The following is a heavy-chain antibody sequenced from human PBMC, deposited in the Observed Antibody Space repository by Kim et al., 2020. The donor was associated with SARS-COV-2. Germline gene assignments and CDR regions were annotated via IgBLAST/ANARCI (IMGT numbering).Heavy chain of an antibody. Sequence: SVKVSCKASGGTFSNYAIIWVRQTPGQGLEWVGGIVPLFRATKYAQNFQGRVTITADESTNTAYMELSNLRSEDTAVYYCARDTPPHHYGNYTVCEIWGQRTMVTVSS. V-gene: IGHV1-69*13. D-gene: IGHD1-7*01. CDR3: ARDTPPHHYGNYTVCEI. CDR2: IVPLFRAT. J-gene: IGHJ3*02. CDR1: GGTFSNYA.